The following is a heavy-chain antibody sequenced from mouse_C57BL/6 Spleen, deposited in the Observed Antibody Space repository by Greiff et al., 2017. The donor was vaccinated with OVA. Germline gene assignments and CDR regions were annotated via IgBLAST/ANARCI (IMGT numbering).Heavy chain of an antibody. J-gene: IGHJ2*01. CDR3: ARHAPNWDKEDY. D-gene: IGHD4-1*01. CDR1: GYTFTSYW. CDR2: IDPSDSYT. V-gene: IGHV1-50*01. Sequence: VKLQQPGAELVKPGASVKLSCKASGYTFTSYWMQWVKQRPGQGLEWIGEIDPSDSYTNYNQKFKGKATLTVDTSSSTAYMQLSSLTSEDSAVYYCARHAPNWDKEDYWGQGTTLTVSS.